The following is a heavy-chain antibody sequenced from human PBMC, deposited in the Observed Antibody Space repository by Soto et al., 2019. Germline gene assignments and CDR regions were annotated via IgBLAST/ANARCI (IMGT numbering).Heavy chain of an antibody. V-gene: IGHV3-48*03. CDR1: GFTFSAYE. CDR2: ISSSGDTI. Sequence: EVQLVDSGGDLVQPGGSLRLSCVASGFTFSAYEMNWVRQAPGKGLEWVSYISSSGDTIYYAYSVRGRFTISRDNAKNLLYLQMNSLRAEDTAVYYCARGPTVVIDYYFDHWGQGTLVTVSS. J-gene: IGHJ4*02. CDR3: ARGPTVVIDYYFDH. D-gene: IGHD4-17*01.